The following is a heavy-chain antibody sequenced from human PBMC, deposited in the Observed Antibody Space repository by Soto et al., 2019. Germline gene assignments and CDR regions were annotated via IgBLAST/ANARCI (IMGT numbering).Heavy chain of an antibody. Sequence: SQTLSLTCVISGDSVSSNSAAWNWIRQSPSRGLEWLGRTYYRSKWYNDYAVSVKSRITINPDTSKNQFSLQLNSVTPEDTAVYYCARAVRGYSGYDLRGEFDYWGQGTLVTVSS. CDR2: TYYRSKWYN. J-gene: IGHJ4*02. CDR1: GDSVSSNSAA. D-gene: IGHD5-12*01. CDR3: ARAVRGYSGYDLRGEFDY. V-gene: IGHV6-1*01.